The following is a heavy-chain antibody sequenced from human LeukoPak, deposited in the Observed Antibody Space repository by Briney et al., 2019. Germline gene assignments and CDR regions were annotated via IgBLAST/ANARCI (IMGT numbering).Heavy chain of an antibody. CDR3: ARDRASPVTRLDS. CDR2: ISAYNGVT. CDR1: GYTFTNYG. V-gene: IGHV1-18*01. D-gene: IGHD3-10*01. J-gene: IGHJ4*02. Sequence: ASVKVSCKASGYTFTNYGISWVRQAPGQGLEWMGWISAYNGVTNCAQKCQGRVTMTTDTSTSTAYMELRSLTSNDTAVYYCARDRASPVTRLDSWGQGTLVTVSS.